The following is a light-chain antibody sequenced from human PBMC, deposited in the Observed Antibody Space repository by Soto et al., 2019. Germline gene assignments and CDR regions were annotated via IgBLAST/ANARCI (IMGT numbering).Light chain of an antibody. CDR1: SSDVGGYNF. J-gene: IGLJ1*01. CDR3: SSYARSNDPYV. V-gene: IGLV2-8*01. Sequence: QSALTQPPSASGSPGQSVTISCTGTSSDVGGYNFVAWYQQHPGKAPKLMIYEVSKRPSGVPDRFSGSKSGNTASLTVSGLQAEDEADYYCSSYARSNDPYVFGTGTKLTVL. CDR2: EVS.